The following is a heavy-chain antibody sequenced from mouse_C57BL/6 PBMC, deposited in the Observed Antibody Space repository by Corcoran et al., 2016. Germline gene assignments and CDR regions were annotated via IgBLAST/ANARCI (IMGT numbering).Heavy chain of an antibody. V-gene: IGHV1-26*01. CDR3: ASNSYFDY. CDR2: INPNNGGT. Sequence: EVQLQQSGPELVKPGASVKISCKASGYTFTDYYMNWVKQSHGKSLEWIGDINPNNGGTSYNQKFKGKATLTVDKSSSTAYMELHSLTSEDSAVYYCASNSYFDYWGQGTTLTVSS. D-gene: IGHD1-3*01. CDR1: GYTFTDYY. J-gene: IGHJ2*01.